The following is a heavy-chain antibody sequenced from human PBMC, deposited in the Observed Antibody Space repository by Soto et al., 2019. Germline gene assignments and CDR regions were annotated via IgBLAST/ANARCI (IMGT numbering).Heavy chain of an antibody. V-gene: IGHV3-53*01. CDR2: IYSGGYT. J-gene: IGHJ4*02. D-gene: IGHD3-10*01. Sequence: EVQLVESGGGLIQPGGSLRLSCAVSGFTVSNNYMSWVRQAPGKGLEGVSVIYSGGYTAYGDSVKGRFTISRDNSKNTLYLQINGLGAALPALFFWGAPPGGGGYWGQGTLVTVSS. CDR3: GAPPGGGGY. CDR1: GFTVSNNY.